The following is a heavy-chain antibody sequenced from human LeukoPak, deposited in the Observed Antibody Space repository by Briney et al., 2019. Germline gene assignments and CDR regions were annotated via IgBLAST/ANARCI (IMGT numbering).Heavy chain of an antibody. CDR1: GFTFSNYA. J-gene: IGHJ4*02. CDR2: ISDRGGTT. CDR3: AKEGAYCGRDCSGVFDY. D-gene: IGHD2-21*02. V-gene: IGHV3-23*01. Sequence: GGSLRLSCAASGFTFSNYAVTWVRQAPGKGLEWVSVISDRGGTTYYADSVKGQFTISRDNSKNTLYLQMNSLRAEDTAVYYCAKEGAYCGRDCSGVFDYWGQGTQVTVSS.